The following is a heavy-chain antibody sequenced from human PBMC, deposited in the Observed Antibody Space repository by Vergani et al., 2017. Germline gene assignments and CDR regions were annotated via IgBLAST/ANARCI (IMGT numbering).Heavy chain of an antibody. D-gene: IGHD4-23*01. V-gene: IGHV1-69*01. CDR1: GFTFSSYA. CDR2: IIPIFGTA. CDR3: ARGGNSGWNFDY. Sequence: QVQLVESGGGVVQPGRSLRLSCAASGFTFSSYAISWVRQAPGQGLEWMGGIIPIFGTANYAQKFQGRVTITADESTSTAYMELSSLRSEDTAVYYCARGGNSGWNFDYWGQGTLVTVSS. J-gene: IGHJ4*02.